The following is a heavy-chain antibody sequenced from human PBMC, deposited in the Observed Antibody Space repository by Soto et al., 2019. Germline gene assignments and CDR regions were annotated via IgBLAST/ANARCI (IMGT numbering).Heavy chain of an antibody. CDR2: IYYSGST. CDR1: GGSISSYY. Sequence: SETLSLTCTVSGGSISSYYWSWIRQPPGKGLEWIGYIYYSGSTNYNPSLKSRVTISVDTSKNQFSLKLNSVTAADTAVYYCARGPTTEKVDSWGQGILVTVSS. CDR3: ARGPTTEKVDS. J-gene: IGHJ4*02. V-gene: IGHV4-59*08.